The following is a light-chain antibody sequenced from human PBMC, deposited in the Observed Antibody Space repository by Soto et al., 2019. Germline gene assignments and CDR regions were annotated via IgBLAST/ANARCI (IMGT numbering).Light chain of an antibody. CDR1: SSDIGGYNY. Sequence: QSVLTQPASMSGSPGQSSTISCTGTSSDIGGYNYISWYQQLPGKAPKFIIYDVRNRPSGVSNRFSGSRSGNTASLTISGLQAEDEADYYCSSYTSSSTVIFGGGTQLTVL. J-gene: IGLJ2*01. V-gene: IGLV2-14*01. CDR2: DVR. CDR3: SSYTSSSTVI.